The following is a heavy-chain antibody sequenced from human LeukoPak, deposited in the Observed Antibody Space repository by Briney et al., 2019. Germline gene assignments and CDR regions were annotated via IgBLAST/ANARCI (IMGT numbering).Heavy chain of an antibody. V-gene: IGHV4-34*01. CDR3: ARQAPRLYNYGSGSPRANWFDP. CDR2: ITHSGST. CDR1: GFTFTNYA. D-gene: IGHD3-10*01. J-gene: IGHJ5*02. Sequence: GSLRLSCAASGFTFTNYAMSWVRQTPGKGLEWIGEITHSGSTNYNPSLKSRVTISVDTSKNQFSLKLSSVTAADTAVYYCARQAPRLYNYGSGSPRANWFDPWGQGTLVTVSS.